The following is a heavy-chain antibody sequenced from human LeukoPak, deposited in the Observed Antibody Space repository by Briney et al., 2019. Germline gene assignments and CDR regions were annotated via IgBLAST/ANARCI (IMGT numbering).Heavy chain of an antibody. J-gene: IGHJ4*02. D-gene: IGHD4-17*01. CDR3: ASLYYGDYISYFDY. CDR2: THHTGSS. V-gene: IGHV4-30-2*01. CDR1: GGSLNSGSYS. Sequence: SQTLSLTCAVSGGSLNSGSYSWSWIRRPPGKGLEWIGFTHHTGSSSHNPSLKSRVTISLEAYNNQFSLRLSSVTAADTAVYYCASLYYGDYISYFDYWGQGIMVSVSS.